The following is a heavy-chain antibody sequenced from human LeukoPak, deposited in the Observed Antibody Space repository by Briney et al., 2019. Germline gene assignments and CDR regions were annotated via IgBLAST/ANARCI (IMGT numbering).Heavy chain of an antibody. D-gene: IGHD2-8*02. V-gene: IGHV1-46*01. Sequence: ASVKVSCKASGYTFTSYYMHWVRQAPGQGLEWMGLINPSGTNTNYAQRFRGRVTMTRDTSTSTVYMDLSSLRSEDTAMYFCAREESGGYFDYWGQGTLVTVSS. CDR3: AREESGGYFDY. J-gene: IGHJ4*02. CDR1: GYTFTSYY. CDR2: INPSGTNT.